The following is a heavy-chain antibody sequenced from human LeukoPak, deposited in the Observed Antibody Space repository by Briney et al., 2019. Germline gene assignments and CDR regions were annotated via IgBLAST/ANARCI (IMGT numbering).Heavy chain of an antibody. J-gene: IGHJ4*02. CDR2: ITSSSTYI. Sequence: KPGGSLRLSCAASGFTFSSYSMNWVRQAPGKGLEWVSSITSSSTYIYYADSVKGRFTISRDNAKNSLYLQMNSLRAEDTAVYYCAKAERWLQSPLLWGQGTLVTVSS. CDR1: GFTFSSYS. CDR3: AKAERWLQSPLL. D-gene: IGHD5-24*01. V-gene: IGHV3-21*04.